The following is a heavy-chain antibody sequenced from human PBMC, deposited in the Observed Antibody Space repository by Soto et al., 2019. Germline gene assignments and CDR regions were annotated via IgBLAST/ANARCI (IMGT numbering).Heavy chain of an antibody. D-gene: IGHD6-13*01. CDR1: GGSFSGYY. V-gene: IGHV4-34*01. CDR3: VREQAASYSYYCGTDV. CDR2: INHSGST. J-gene: IGHJ6*02. Sequence: KPSETLSLTCAVYGGSFSGYYWSWIRQPPGKGLEWIGEINHSGSTYYNPSLESRVTISVDTSKNQFALKLNSVTAADTAVYYCVREQAASYSYYCGTDVWGRGTTVTVSS.